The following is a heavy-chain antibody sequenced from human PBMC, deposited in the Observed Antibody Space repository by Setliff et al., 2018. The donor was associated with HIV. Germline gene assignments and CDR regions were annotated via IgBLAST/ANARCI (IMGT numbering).Heavy chain of an antibody. D-gene: IGHD6-19*01. CDR1: GGSITSGNYF. CDR2: MYTDGST. Sequence: PSETLSLTCTVSGGSITSGNYFWSWIRQPAGKGLEWIGHMYTDGSTNYNPSFRSRVTISVDTSKNHFSLKLSSVTAADTAVYYCARGRAEYVAVAVMGSWFDPWGQGTLVTVSS. V-gene: IGHV4-61*09. CDR3: ARGRAEYVAVAVMGSWFDP. J-gene: IGHJ5*02.